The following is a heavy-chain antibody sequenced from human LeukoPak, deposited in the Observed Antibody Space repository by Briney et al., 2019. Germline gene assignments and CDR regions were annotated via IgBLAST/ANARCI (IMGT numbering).Heavy chain of an antibody. CDR1: GFTFTKYA. CDR2: IGGSGTKT. CDR3: ARDSSGGYFDY. J-gene: IGHJ4*02. Sequence: SGGSLRLSCAASGFTFTKYAMSWVRQAAGKGLEWVSAIGGSGTKTFYAESVKGRFTISRDNSNNILFLQMDSLRADDTAVYYCARDSSGGYFDYWGQGTLVTVSS. D-gene: IGHD6-19*01. V-gene: IGHV3-23*01.